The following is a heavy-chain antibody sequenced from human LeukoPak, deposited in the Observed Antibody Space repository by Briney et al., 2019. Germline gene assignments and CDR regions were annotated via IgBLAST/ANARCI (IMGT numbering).Heavy chain of an antibody. Sequence: GGSLRLSCAASGFTFSSYWMSWVRQAPGKGLEWVANIKQDGSEKYYVDSVKGRFTISRDNAKNSLYLQMNSLRAEDTAVYYCPRDLTVVVPAANAFDIWGQGTMVTVSS. V-gene: IGHV3-7*01. J-gene: IGHJ3*02. D-gene: IGHD2-2*01. CDR2: IKQDGSEK. CDR3: PRDLTVVVPAANAFDI. CDR1: GFTFSSYW.